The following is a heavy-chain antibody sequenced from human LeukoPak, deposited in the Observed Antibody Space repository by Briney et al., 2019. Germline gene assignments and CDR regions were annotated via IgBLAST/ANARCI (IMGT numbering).Heavy chain of an antibody. CDR2: IYYSGST. CDR3: ARERTAMALDY. D-gene: IGHD5-18*01. V-gene: IGHV4-59*12. J-gene: IGHJ4*02. CDR1: GGSISSYY. Sequence: SETLSLTCTVSGGSISSYYWSWIRQPPGKGLEWIGYIYYSGSTYYNPSLKSRVTISVDTSKNQFSLKLSSVTAADTAVYYCARERTAMALDYWGQGTLVTVSS.